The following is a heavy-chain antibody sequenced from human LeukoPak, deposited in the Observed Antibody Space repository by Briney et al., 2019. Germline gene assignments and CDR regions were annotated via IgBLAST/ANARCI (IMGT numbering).Heavy chain of an antibody. Sequence: SETLSLTCTVSGGSISSGGYYWSWIRQHPGKGLEWIGYIYYSGSTYYNPSLKSRVTISVDTSKNQFSLKLSSVTAADTAVYYCARVTLRFLEWLSQPYLGYYGMDVWGQGTTVTVSS. CDR1: GGSISSGGYY. V-gene: IGHV4-31*03. D-gene: IGHD3-3*01. CDR2: IYYSGST. J-gene: IGHJ6*02. CDR3: ARVTLRFLEWLSQPYLGYYGMDV.